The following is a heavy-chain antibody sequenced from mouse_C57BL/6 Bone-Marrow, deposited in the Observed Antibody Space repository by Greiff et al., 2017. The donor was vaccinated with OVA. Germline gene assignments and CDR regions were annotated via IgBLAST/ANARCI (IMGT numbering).Heavy chain of an antibody. CDR3: AREGSGYNYFDY. J-gene: IGHJ2*01. CDR1: GYTFTSYW. Sequence: QVQLQQPGAELVKPGASVKMSCKASGYTFTSYWITWVKQRPGQGLEWIGDIYPGSGSTNYNEKFKSKATLTVDTSSSTAYMQLSSLTSEDSAVYYCAREGSGYNYFDYWGQGTTLTVSS. V-gene: IGHV1-55*01. D-gene: IGHD3-2*02. CDR2: IYPGSGST.